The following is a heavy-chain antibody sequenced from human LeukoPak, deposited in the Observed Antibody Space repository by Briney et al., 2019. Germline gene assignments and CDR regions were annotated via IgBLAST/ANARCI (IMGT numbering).Heavy chain of an antibody. J-gene: IGHJ5*02. D-gene: IGHD6-19*01. CDR2: IDPSDSYT. CDR1: GYSFTSFW. Sequence: ESLKISCKTSGYSFTSFWITWVRQMPGKGLEWMGRIDPSDSYTNYSPSFQGHVTISADKSISTAYLQWRSLKASDTAMYYCARASGWSWFDPWGQGTLVTVSS. V-gene: IGHV5-10-1*01. CDR3: ARASGWSWFDP.